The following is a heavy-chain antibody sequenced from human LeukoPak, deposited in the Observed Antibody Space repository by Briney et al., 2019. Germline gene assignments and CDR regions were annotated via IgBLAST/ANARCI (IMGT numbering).Heavy chain of an antibody. CDR3: ASSLRYSYGSSYYYGMDV. V-gene: IGHV3-74*01. Sequence: ETLSLTCTVSGGSISSSSYYWGWIRQPPGKGLVWVSRINSDGSSTSYADSVKGRFTISRDNAKNTLYLQMNSLRAEDTAVYYCASSLRYSYGSSYYYGMDVWGQGTTVTVSS. J-gene: IGHJ6*02. D-gene: IGHD5-18*01. CDR2: INSDGSST. CDR1: GGSISSSSYY.